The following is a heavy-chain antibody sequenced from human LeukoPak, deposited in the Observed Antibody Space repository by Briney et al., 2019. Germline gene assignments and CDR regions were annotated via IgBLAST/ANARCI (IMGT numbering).Heavy chain of an antibody. D-gene: IGHD6-13*01. V-gene: IGHV3-7*01. Sequence: GMSLRRSCAASGVTVTNYGMTWGRQATGKGLEWVANINQDGSVKYYVDSVKGRFTISRDNAKNSQYLQVNSLRVEDTAVYYCARIGYSSSSLDYWGQGTLVTVSS. CDR3: ARIGYSSSSLDY. J-gene: IGHJ4*02. CDR2: INQDGSVK. CDR1: GVTVTNYG.